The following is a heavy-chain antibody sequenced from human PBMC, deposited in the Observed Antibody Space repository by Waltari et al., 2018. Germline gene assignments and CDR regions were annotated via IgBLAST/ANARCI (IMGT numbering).Heavy chain of an antibody. J-gene: IGHJ3*02. CDR1: GFTFSSYG. Sequence: QVQLVESGGGVVQPGGSLRLSCAASGFTFSSYGMHWVRQAPGKGLEWVAFIRYDGSNKYYADSVKGRFTISRDNSKNTLYLQMNSLRAEDTAVHYCAKDVRYAFDIWGQGTMVTVSS. CDR2: IRYDGSNK. CDR3: AKDVRYAFDI. V-gene: IGHV3-30*02.